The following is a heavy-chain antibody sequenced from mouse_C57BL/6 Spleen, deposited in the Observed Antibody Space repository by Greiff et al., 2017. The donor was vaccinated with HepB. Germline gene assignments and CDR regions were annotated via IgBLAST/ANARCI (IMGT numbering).Heavy chain of an antibody. CDR3: ARDMRNAMDY. CDR1: GFTFSSYA. V-gene: IGHV5-4*01. Sequence: EVMLVESGGGLVKPGGSLKLSCAASGFTFSSYAMSWVRQTPEKRLEWVATISDGGSYTYYPDNVKGRFTISRDNAKNNLYLQMSHLKSEDTAMYYCARDMRNAMDYWGQGTSVTVSS. CDR2: ISDGGSYT. D-gene: IGHD2-3*01. J-gene: IGHJ4*01.